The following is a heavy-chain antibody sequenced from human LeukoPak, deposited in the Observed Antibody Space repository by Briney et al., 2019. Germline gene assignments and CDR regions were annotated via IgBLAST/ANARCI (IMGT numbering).Heavy chain of an antibody. J-gene: IGHJ4*02. D-gene: IGHD5-18*01. V-gene: IGHV3-48*02. CDR1: GFTFSSYS. Sequence: GGSLRLSCAASGFTFSSYSMNWVRQAPGKGLGWVSYISSSSSTIYDADSVKGRFTISRDNAKNSLYLQMNSLRDEDTAVYYCARERGYSYGYSDYWGQGTLVTVSS. CDR2: ISSSSSTI. CDR3: ARERGYSYGYSDY.